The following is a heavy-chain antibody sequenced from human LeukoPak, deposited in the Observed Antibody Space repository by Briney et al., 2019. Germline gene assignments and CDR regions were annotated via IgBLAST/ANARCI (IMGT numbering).Heavy chain of an antibody. CDR1: GDSISGGYY. V-gene: IGHV4-4*07. CDR3: ARDRGWGAFNA. J-gene: IGHJ3*01. D-gene: IGHD3-10*01. CDR2: IYFTGTT. Sequence: AETLSLTCTVAGDSISGGYYWDWIRQPAGKGXEWIGRIYFTGTTNYNPSLKSRVTMTVEPSKSQFSLKLTSVTAADTAVYYCARDRGWGAFNAWGQGTRVTVSP.